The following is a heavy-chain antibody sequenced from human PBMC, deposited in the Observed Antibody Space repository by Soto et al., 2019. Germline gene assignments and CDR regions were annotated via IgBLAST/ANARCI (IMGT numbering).Heavy chain of an antibody. CDR1: GYTFTSYA. D-gene: IGHD5-12*01. V-gene: IGHV1-3*01. CDR3: AAGVTYDGNFDI. Sequence: VKVSCKASGYTFTSYAMHWVRQAPGQRLEWMGWINAGNGNTKYSQKFQGRVTITRDTSTRTAYMELSSLRSEDTAVYYCAAGVTYDGNFDIWGQGTMVTV. CDR2: INAGNGNT. J-gene: IGHJ3*02.